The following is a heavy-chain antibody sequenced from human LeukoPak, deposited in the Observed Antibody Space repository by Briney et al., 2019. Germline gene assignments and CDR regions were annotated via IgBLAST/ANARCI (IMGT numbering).Heavy chain of an antibody. D-gene: IGHD3-22*01. CDR1: GFTFSSYA. CDR3: AKHRGDYYEPFDH. V-gene: IGHV3-23*01. J-gene: IGHJ4*02. CDR2: IGDSDDNT. Sequence: GGSLRLSCAASGFTFSSYAMSWVRQAPGKGLKWVSGIGDSDDNTYYADSVKGRFTISRDNSKNTLYLQMNSLRAEDTAVYFCAKHRGDYYEPFDHWGQRTLVTVSS.